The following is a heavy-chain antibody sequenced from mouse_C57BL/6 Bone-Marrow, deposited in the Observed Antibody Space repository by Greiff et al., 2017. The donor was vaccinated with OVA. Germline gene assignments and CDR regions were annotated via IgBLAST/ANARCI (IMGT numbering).Heavy chain of an antibody. CDR1: GFTFSSYA. Sequence: EVKLVESGGGLVKPGGSLKLSCAASGFTFSSYAMSWVRQTPEKRLEWVATISDGGSYTYYPDNVKGRFTISRDNAKNNLYLQMSHLKSEDTAMYYCARMEGDYYGSSYDYAMDYWGQGTSVTVSS. J-gene: IGHJ4*01. D-gene: IGHD1-1*01. V-gene: IGHV5-4*03. CDR2: ISDGGSYT. CDR3: ARMEGDYYGSSYDYAMDY.